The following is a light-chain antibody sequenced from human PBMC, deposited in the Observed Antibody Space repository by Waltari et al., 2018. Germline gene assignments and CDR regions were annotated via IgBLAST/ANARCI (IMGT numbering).Light chain of an antibody. Sequence: EIVMTQSPATLSVSPGERATLSCRASQTVSSNLAWYQQKPGPAPRLLTYGASTMATGIPARFSGSGSGTEFTLTISSLQSEDFAAYYCQQYNNWYTFGQGTKLEIK. J-gene: IGKJ2*01. CDR3: QQYNNWYT. CDR1: QTVSSN. V-gene: IGKV3-15*01. CDR2: GAS.